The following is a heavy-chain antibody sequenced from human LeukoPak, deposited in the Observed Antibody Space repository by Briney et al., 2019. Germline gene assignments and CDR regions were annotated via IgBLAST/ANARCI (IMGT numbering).Heavy chain of an antibody. CDR1: GFTFYDYA. Sequence: GGSLRLSCAASGFTFYDYAMHWVRHAPGKGLEWVSGISWNSGSIGYADSVKGRFTISRDNAKNSLYLQMNSLRAEDTALYYCAKDSYYDILTHFDYWGQGTLVTVSS. CDR3: AKDSYYDILTHFDY. D-gene: IGHD3-9*01. CDR2: ISWNSGSI. V-gene: IGHV3-9*01. J-gene: IGHJ4*02.